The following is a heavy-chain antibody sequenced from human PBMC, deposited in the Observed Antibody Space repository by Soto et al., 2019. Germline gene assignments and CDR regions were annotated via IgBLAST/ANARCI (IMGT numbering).Heavy chain of an antibody. Sequence: QVQLQESGPGLVKPSQTLSLTCTVSGGSISSGGYYWTWIRQHPGKGLEWIGYNYYSGITYYNPPLKSRVTISLDTSKNQFYLKLSSVTAADTAVYYCARGSSIAGLYYGMDVWGQGTTVTVSS. CDR1: GGSISSGGYY. J-gene: IGHJ6*02. V-gene: IGHV4-31*03. CDR2: NYYSGIT. D-gene: IGHD6-6*01. CDR3: ARGSSIAGLYYGMDV.